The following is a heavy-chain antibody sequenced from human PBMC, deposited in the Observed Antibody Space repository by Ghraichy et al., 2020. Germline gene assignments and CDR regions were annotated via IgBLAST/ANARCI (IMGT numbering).Heavy chain of an antibody. V-gene: IGHV3-74*01. J-gene: IGHJ6*02. CDR2: INSDGSST. CDR3: AREGVWPAMDV. Sequence: GGSLRLSCAASGFTFSSYWMHWVRQAPGKGLVWVSCINSDGSSTSYADSVKGRFTISRDNAKNTLYLQMNSLRAEDTAVYYCAREGVWPAMDVWGQGTTVTVSS. D-gene: IGHD2-21*01. CDR1: GFTFSSYW.